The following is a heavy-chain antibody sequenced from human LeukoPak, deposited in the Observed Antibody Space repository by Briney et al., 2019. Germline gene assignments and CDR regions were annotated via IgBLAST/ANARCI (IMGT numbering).Heavy chain of an antibody. J-gene: IGHJ6*02. CDR2: INHGGST. CDR1: GGSFSGYY. CDR3: ARVAAVAGTLAYYYGMDV. D-gene: IGHD6-19*01. Sequence: SETLSLTCAVYGGSFSGYYWSWIRQPPGKGLEWIGEINHGGSTNYNPSLKSRVTISVDTSKNQFSLKLSSVTAADTAVYYCARVAAVAGTLAYYYGMDVWGQGTTVTVSS. V-gene: IGHV4-34*01.